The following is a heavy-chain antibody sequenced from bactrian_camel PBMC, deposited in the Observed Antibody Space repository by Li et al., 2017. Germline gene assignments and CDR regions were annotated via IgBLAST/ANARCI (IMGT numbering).Heavy chain of an antibody. CDR1: GFPFSRFD. V-gene: IGHV3S6*01. D-gene: IGHD2*01. J-gene: IGHJ4*01. Sequence: QVQLVESGGDLVQPGGSLRLLCVASGFPFSRFDMTWVRQAPGKGLEWVAEIDYSGTKTYYATSVKGRFTISRDYDRNTLILEMNSLKREDTGVYFCAAGPSDSAPWLPGSVGQGTHVTVS. CDR2: IDYSGTKT.